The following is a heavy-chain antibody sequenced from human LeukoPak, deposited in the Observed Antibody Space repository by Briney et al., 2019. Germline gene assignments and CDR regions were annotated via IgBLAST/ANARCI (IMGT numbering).Heavy chain of an antibody. V-gene: IGHV1-2*02. D-gene: IGHD3-10*01. CDR2: INPNSGGT. Sequence: ASVKVSCKASGYTFTGYYMHWVRQAPGQGLEWMGWINPNSGGTNYAQKFQGRVTMTRDTSISTAYMELSRLRSDDTAVYYCARDGSCTYWAYYNWYDPWGQGTLVTVSS. CDR3: ARDGSCTYWAYYNWYDP. J-gene: IGHJ5*02. CDR1: GYTFTGYY.